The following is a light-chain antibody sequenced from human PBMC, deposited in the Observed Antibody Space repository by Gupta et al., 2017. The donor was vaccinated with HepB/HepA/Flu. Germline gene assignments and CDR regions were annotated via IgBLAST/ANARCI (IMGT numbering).Light chain of an antibody. J-gene: IGLJ2*01. CDR1: TSNIGVNT. V-gene: IGLV1-44*01. CDR2: HND. Sequence: QSALTQPPSASGTPGQRVTISCSGSTSNIGVNTVNWYQHLPGSAPKLLIYHNDQRPSGVPDRFSASKSGTSASLAISGLQSGDDADYYCAALHDSVDAPVFGGGTKLTVL. CDR3: AALHDSVDAPV.